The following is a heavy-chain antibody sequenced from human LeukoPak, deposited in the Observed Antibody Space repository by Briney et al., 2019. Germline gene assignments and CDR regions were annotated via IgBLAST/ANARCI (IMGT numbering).Heavy chain of an antibody. D-gene: IGHD3-22*01. V-gene: IGHV3-9*01. CDR2: ISWNSGSI. CDR1: GFTFDDYA. J-gene: IGHJ4*02. Sequence: GGSLRLSCAASGFTFDDYAMHWVRQAPGKGLEWVSGISWNSGSIGYADSVKGRFAISRDNAKNSLYLQMNSLRAEDTVLYYCAKDYYDSSGYYFDYWGQGTLVTVSS. CDR3: AKDYYDSSGYYFDY.